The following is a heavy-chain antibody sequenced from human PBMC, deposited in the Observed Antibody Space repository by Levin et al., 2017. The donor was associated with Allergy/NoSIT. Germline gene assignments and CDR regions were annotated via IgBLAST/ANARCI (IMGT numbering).Heavy chain of an antibody. D-gene: IGHD3-10*02. J-gene: IGHJ6*02. Sequence: SQTLSLTCAVYGGSFSGNYWTWIRQPPGKGLEWIGEISQSGSTNYNPSLKTRVTISVDTSKNQFSLKLPSVTAADTAVYYCAKINVRGVLIFRGMDVWGQGTTVTVSS. CDR3: AKINVRGVLIFRGMDV. CDR1: GGSFSGNY. V-gene: IGHV4-34*01. CDR2: ISQSGST.